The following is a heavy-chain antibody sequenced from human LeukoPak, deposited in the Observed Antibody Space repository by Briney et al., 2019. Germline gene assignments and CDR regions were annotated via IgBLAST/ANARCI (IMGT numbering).Heavy chain of an antibody. CDR3: ARGVTGSLSGLYGLDV. V-gene: IGHV3-74*01. J-gene: IGHJ6*02. D-gene: IGHD1-20*01. CDR1: GLTFINNG. CDR2: IHSEGRST. Sequence: GGSLRLSCSASGLTFINNGMHCASHAPGKGLVWVSCIHSEGRSTHYADSVKGPFTMSRDNAKNKLYLKMISLRVEDTAVYYCARGVTGSLSGLYGLDVWGQGTTVTVSS.